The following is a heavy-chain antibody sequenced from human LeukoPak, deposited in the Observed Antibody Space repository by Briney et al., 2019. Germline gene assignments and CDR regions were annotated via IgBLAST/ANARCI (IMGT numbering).Heavy chain of an antibody. CDR2: MNPNSGNT. J-gene: IGHJ4*02. CDR3: ARTCSSTSCSDFGY. V-gene: IGHV1-8*03. CDR1: GYTFTSYD. D-gene: IGHD2-2*01. Sequence: GASVKVSCKASGYTFTSYDINWVRQATGQGLEWMGWMNPNSGNTGYAQKFQGRVTITRNTSISTAYMELSSLTSEDTAVYYCARTCSSTSCSDFGYWGQGTLVTVSS.